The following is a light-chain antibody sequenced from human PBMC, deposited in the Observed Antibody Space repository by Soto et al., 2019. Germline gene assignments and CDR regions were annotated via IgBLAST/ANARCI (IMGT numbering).Light chain of an antibody. Sequence: MTQSPATLSVSPGEGVRLSCRASQSMSTNLAWYQQKPGQAPRLLIYGASTRDTHIPDRFSGTGSETEFTLSVSSLQSEDFAIYYCQQYYDWPLVTFGGGTRVEI. J-gene: IGKJ4*01. CDR1: QSMSTN. V-gene: IGKV3-15*01. CDR2: GAS. CDR3: QQYYDWPLVT.